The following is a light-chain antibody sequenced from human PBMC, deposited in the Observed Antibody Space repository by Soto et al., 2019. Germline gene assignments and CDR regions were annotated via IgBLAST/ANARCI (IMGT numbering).Light chain of an antibody. Sequence: EIVMTQSPATLSVSPGERATLSCRASQRVSSSYLAWYQQKPGQAPRLLIYGASSRATGIPDRFSGSGSGTEFALTTRSRQSQDFAVYDCQQRSNWPRSSGQRPRLE. CDR3: QQRSNWPRS. CDR2: GAS. CDR1: QRVSSSY. V-gene: IGKV3D-20*02. J-gene: IGKJ5*01.